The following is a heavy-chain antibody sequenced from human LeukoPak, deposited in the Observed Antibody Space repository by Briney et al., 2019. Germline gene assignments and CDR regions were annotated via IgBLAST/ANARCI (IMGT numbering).Heavy chain of an antibody. V-gene: IGHV1-2*02. Sequence: ASVRVSCKASGYTFTGYYMHWVRQAPGQGLEWMGWINPNSGGTNYAQKFQGRVTMTEDTSTDTAYMELSSLRSEDTAVYYCATDKQRPFDYWGQGTLVTVSS. CDR3: ATDKQRPFDY. D-gene: IGHD5-24*01. CDR2: INPNSGGT. J-gene: IGHJ4*02. CDR1: GYTFTGYY.